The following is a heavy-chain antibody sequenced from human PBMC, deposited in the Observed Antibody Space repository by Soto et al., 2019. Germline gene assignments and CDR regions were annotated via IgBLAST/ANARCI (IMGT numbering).Heavy chain of an antibody. V-gene: IGHV1-69*01. CDR2: IIPIFGKA. D-gene: IGHD3-22*01. J-gene: IGHJ4*02. Sequence: QVQLVQSGAEVKKPGSSVKVSCKASGGTFSSYAISWVRQAPGQGLEWMGGIIPIFGKANYAQKFQGRVTITADESTSTAYMELSSLRSEDTAVYYCARLTYYYDSSGYYPFDYWGQGTLVTVSS. CDR1: GGTFSSYA. CDR3: ARLTYYYDSSGYYPFDY.